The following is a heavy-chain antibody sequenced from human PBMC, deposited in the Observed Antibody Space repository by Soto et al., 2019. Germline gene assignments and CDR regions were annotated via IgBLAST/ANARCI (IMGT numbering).Heavy chain of an antibody. CDR2: ISPYNDNT. D-gene: IGHD3-10*01. CDR1: GYTFINYG. CDR3: ARLTLVRGMIITRPIDY. J-gene: IGHJ4*02. V-gene: IGHV1-18*01. Sequence: SVKVSCKSSGYTFINYGISWARQAPGQGLEWMGWISPYNDNTNYPQKFQGRVTLTTDTFTNTAYMELRNLRSDDAAVCYCARLTLVRGMIITRPIDYWGQGTLVTVSS.